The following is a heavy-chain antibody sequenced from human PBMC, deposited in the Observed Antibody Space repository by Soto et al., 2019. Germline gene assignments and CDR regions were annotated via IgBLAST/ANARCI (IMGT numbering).Heavy chain of an antibody. J-gene: IGHJ5*02. CDR2: IVTYNGNT. CDR1: GYTFIDYG. CDR3: ARGPQSTGWRGKWFDP. V-gene: IGHV1-18*01. D-gene: IGHD6-19*01. Sequence: QVQLVQSGTEVRKPGASVKVSCKASGYTFIDYGFSWVRQAPGQGLEWMGWIVTYNGNTQSAQKIQGRLTMTTDTSTRTAYMELTNLRSDDTAVYYCARGPQSTGWRGKWFDPWGQGTLGTVSS.